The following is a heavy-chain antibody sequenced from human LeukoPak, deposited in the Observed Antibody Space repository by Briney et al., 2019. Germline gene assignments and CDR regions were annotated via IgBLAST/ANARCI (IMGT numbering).Heavy chain of an antibody. CDR2: ISGSGSSA. V-gene: IGHV3-23*01. J-gene: IGHJ5*02. CDR3: AKDRGNYYDTPRFDP. Sequence: GGSLRLSCVASGFTFGSYAMGWVRQAPGKGLEWVSSISGSGSSASYADSVKGRLSISRDNSKDTLYLQMNSLRAEDTAVYHCAKDRGNYYDTPRFDPWGQGTLVTVSS. D-gene: IGHD3-22*01. CDR1: GFTFGSYA.